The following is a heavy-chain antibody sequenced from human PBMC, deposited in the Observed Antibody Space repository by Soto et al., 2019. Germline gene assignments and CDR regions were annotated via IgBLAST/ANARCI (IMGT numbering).Heavy chain of an antibody. CDR2: ISGSGGST. CDR3: AKIYGDYFSQYYYYGMDV. J-gene: IGHJ6*02. D-gene: IGHD4-17*01. V-gene: IGHV3-23*01. CDR1: GFTFSSYA. Sequence: GGSLRLTCAASGFTFSSYAMSWVRQAPGKGLEWVSAISGSGGSTYYADSVKGRFTISRDNSKNTLYLQMNSLRAEDTAVHYCAKIYGDYFSQYYYYGMDVWGQGTTVTVSS.